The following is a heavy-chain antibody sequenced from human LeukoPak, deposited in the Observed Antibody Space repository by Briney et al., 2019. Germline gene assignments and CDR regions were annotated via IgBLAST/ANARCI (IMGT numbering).Heavy chain of an antibody. CDR1: GFTFDDYA. V-gene: IGHV3-9*01. CDR2: ISWNSGSI. Sequence: QPGGSLRLSCAASGFTFDDYAMHWVRQAPGKGLEWVSGISWNSGSIGYADSVKGRFTISRDNAKNSLYLQMNSLRAEDTALYYCAKDIGETVTEYYFDYWGQGTLVTVSS. J-gene: IGHJ4*02. D-gene: IGHD4-17*01. CDR3: AKDIGETVTEYYFDY.